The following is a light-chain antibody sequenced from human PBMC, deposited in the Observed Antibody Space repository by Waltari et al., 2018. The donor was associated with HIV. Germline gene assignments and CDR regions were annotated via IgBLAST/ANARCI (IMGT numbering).Light chain of an antibody. V-gene: IGLV1-40*01. Sequence: QSVLTQPPSVSGAPGQRVTISCTGSSANIGAGSDVNRYQQLPGKAPKLLIYANINRPSGVPDRFSGSKSGSSASLAITGLQAEDEAHYYCQSFDSSLTTSGVIFGGGTKLTVL. J-gene: IGLJ2*01. CDR3: QSFDSSLTTSGVI. CDR1: SANIGAGSD. CDR2: ANI.